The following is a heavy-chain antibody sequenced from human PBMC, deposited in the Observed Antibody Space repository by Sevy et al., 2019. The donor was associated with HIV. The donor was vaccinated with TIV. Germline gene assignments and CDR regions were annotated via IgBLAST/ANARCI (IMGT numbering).Heavy chain of an antibody. CDR2: IYSGGST. Sequence: GGSPRLSCAASGFTVSSNYMSWVRQAPGKGLEWVSVIYSGGSTYYADSVKGRFTISRDNSKNTLYLQMNSLRAEDTAVYYCARGGGYSSSWYGGAGYWGQGTLVTVSS. J-gene: IGHJ4*02. CDR1: GFTVSSNY. D-gene: IGHD6-13*01. CDR3: ARGGGYSSSWYGGAGY. V-gene: IGHV3-53*01.